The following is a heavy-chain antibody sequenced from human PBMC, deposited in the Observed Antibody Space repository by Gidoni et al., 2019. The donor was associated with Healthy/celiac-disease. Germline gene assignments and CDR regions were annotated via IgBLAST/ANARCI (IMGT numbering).Heavy chain of an antibody. J-gene: IGHJ4*02. Sequence: EVQLLESGGGLVQPGGSLRLSCAASGFTFSRYAMSWVRQAPGKGLEWVSAISGSGGSTYYADSVKGRFTISRDNSKNTLYLQMNSLRAEDTAVYYCAKDSFGVVAATKEIDHWGQGTLVTVSS. V-gene: IGHV3-23*01. CDR3: AKDSFGVVAATKEIDH. CDR1: GFTFSRYA. D-gene: IGHD2-15*01. CDR2: ISGSGGST.